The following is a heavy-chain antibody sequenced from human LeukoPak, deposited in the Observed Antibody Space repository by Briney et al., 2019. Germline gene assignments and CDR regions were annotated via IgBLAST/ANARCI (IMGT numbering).Heavy chain of an antibody. CDR2: MSGNGVGA. V-gene: IGHV3-23*01. CDR1: GFTFSSYF. Sequence: GGSLRLSCAASGFTFSSYFTGWVRQAPGEGLEWVSVMSGNGVGAFYADSVKGRFTISRDNSKNTLFLQMNSLRVEDTAVYYCAKYTRNFDYWGQGTLVTVSS. D-gene: IGHD2-2*02. CDR3: AKYTRNFDY. J-gene: IGHJ4*02.